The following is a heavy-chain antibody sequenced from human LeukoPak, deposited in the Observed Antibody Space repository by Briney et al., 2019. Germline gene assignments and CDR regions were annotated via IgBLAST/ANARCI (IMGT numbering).Heavy chain of an antibody. V-gene: IGHV4-61*01. Sequence: PSETLSLTCTVSGGSISSSSYYWNWIRQPPGKGLEWIGYIYHNGNSNYNPSLKSRVTISVDTSKNQFSLKLSSVTAADTAVYYCARGPMISGYYQYYFDYWGQGTLVTVSS. CDR1: GGSISSSSYY. D-gene: IGHD3-22*01. CDR2: IYHNGNS. CDR3: ARGPMISGYYQYYFDY. J-gene: IGHJ4*02.